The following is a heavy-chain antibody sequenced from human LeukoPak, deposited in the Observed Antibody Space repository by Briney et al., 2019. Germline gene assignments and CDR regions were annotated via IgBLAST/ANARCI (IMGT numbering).Heavy chain of an antibody. CDR3: ATLPGRHLPRDR. CDR2: ISDSGDRT. V-gene: IGHV3-23*01. D-gene: IGHD1-14*01. J-gene: IGHJ4*02. CDR1: GFTFSSCT. Sequence: PGGSLRLSCAASGFTFSSCTMNWIRQAPGKGLEWVSGISDSGDRTHYADSVKGRFTVSRDNPENTLYLQMNSLRAEDTAVYYCATLPGRHLPRDRGGQETLVTVSS.